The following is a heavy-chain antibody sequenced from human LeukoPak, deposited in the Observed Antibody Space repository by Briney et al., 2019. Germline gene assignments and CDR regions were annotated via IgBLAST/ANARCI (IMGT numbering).Heavy chain of an antibody. CDR3: ARGKGHGSGSYFTYYFEY. V-gene: IGHV1-8*02. J-gene: IGHJ4*02. Sequence: VASVKVSCKASGYTFTSYDINWVRQAPGQGLEWMGWMNPNSGNTGYAEKLQGRVTMTRNTSVSTAYMELSSLRSEDTAVYYCARGKGHGSGSYFTYYFEYWGQGTLVTVSS. CDR2: MNPNSGNT. CDR1: GYTFTSYD. D-gene: IGHD3-10*01.